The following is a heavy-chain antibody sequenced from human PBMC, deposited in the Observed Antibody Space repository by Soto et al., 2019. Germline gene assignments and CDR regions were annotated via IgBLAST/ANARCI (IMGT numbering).Heavy chain of an antibody. CDR2: IYSSGSA. J-gene: IGHJ4*02. D-gene: IGHD5-12*01. Sequence: PSETLSLTCTVSGGSITSSNYYWSWIRQSPGEGLEWIGHIYSSGSAYYNPSLMSRVTMSIDTSKKQFSVSLNSVTVADTTVYFCARELRGYSYGPGYVYWGRGTLVTVSS. V-gene: IGHV4-30-4*01. CDR3: ARELRGYSYGPGYVY. CDR1: GGSITSSNYY.